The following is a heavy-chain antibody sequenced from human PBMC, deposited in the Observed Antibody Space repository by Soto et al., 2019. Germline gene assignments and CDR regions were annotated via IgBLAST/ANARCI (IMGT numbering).Heavy chain of an antibody. J-gene: IGHJ4*02. D-gene: IGHD2-15*01. CDR3: ARRFCSGGSCDEFDY. CDR1: GYTFTSYG. CDR2: ISAYNGNT. V-gene: IGHV1-18*04. Sequence: VASVKVSCKASGYTFTSYGISWVRQAPGQGLEWMGWISAYNGNTNYAQKLQGRVTMTTDTSTSTAYMELRSLRSDDTAVYYCARRFCSGGSCDEFDYWGQGTLVTVSS.